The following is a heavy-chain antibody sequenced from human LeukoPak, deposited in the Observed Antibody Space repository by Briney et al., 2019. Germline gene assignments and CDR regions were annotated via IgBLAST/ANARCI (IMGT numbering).Heavy chain of an antibody. D-gene: IGHD1-26*01. CDR2: ISSTSSTI. CDR3: ARYPDSGSYNDAFDI. Sequence: GGSLRLSCAASGFTFNSYSMNWVRQAPGKGLEWVSYISSTSSTIYYADSVKGRFTISRDNAKNTLYLQMNSLRAEDTAVYYCARYPDSGSYNDAFDIWGQGTMVTVSS. V-gene: IGHV3-48*01. J-gene: IGHJ3*02. CDR1: GFTFNSYS.